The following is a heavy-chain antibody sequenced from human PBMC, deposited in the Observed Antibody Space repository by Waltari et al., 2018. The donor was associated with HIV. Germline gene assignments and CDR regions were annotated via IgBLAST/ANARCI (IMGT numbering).Heavy chain of an antibody. Sequence: QLQLQESGPGLVKPSETLSLTCTVSGGSISSSSYYWGWIRQPPGKGLEWIGSIYYSGSTYYNPSLKSRVTISVDTSKNQCSLKLSSVTAADTAVYYCARLVNSYYDILTGYYPDYFDYWGQGTLVTVSS. V-gene: IGHV4-39*01. CDR1: GGSISSSSYY. CDR2: IYYSGST. J-gene: IGHJ4*02. D-gene: IGHD3-9*01. CDR3: ARLVNSYYDILTGYYPDYFDY.